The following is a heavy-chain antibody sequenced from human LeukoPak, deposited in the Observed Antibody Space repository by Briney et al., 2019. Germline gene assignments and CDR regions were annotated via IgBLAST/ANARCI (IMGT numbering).Heavy chain of an antibody. Sequence: PGGSLRLSCAASGFTFSSYAMHWVRQAPGKGLEWVAVISYDGSNKYYADSVKGRFTISRDNSKNTLYLQMNSLRAEDTAVYYCARALTFMITPTTGYWGQGTLVTVSS. CDR1: GFTFSSYA. D-gene: IGHD3-16*01. V-gene: IGHV3-30-3*01. J-gene: IGHJ4*02. CDR3: ARALTFMITPTTGY. CDR2: ISYDGSNK.